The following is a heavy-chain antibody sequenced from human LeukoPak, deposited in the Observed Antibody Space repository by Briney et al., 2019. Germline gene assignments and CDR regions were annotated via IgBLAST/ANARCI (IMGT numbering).Heavy chain of an antibody. Sequence: ASVKVSCKASGYTFTGYYMHWVRQAPGQGLEWMGWINPNSGGTNYAQKFQGRVTMTRDTSISTAYMELSRLRSDDTAVYYCARVYDYVWGSYCQPFDYWGQGTLVTVSS. CDR1: GYTFTGYY. D-gene: IGHD3-16*01. CDR2: INPNSGGT. J-gene: IGHJ4*02. V-gene: IGHV1-2*02. CDR3: ARVYDYVWGSYCQPFDY.